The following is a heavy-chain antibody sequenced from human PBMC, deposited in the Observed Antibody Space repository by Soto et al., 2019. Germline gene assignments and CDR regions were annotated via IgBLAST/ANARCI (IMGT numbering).Heavy chain of an antibody. CDR2: INPSGGST. J-gene: IGHJ5*02. Sequence: ASVKVSCKASGYTFTSYYMHWVRQAPGQGPEWMGIINPSGGSTSCAQKFQGRVTMTRDTSTSTVYMELSSLRSEDTAVYYCARDRSGWYSWFDPWGQGTPAPVSS. V-gene: IGHV1-46*01. D-gene: IGHD6-19*01. CDR1: GYTFTSYY. CDR3: ARDRSGWYSWFDP.